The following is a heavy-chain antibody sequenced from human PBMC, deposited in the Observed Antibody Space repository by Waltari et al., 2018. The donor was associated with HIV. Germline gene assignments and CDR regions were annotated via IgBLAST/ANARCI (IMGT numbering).Heavy chain of an antibody. CDR2: MNPNSGNT. V-gene: IGHV1-8*01. CDR1: GYTFTSYD. J-gene: IGHJ4*02. Sequence: QVQLVQSGAEVKKPGASVKVSCKASGYTFTSYDINWVRQATGQGLEWMGWMNPNSGNTGYAQKFQGRVTMTRNTSISTAYMELSSLRSEDTAVYYCARSPRWGNPVIYYFDYWGQGTLVTVSS. D-gene: IGHD3-16*01. CDR3: ARSPRWGNPVIYYFDY.